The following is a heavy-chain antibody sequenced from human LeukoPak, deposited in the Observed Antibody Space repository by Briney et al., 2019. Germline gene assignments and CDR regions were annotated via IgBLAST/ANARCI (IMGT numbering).Heavy chain of an antibody. D-gene: IGHD4-11*01. J-gene: IGHJ4*02. CDR1: GFTFSNYG. V-gene: IGHV3-30*18. Sequence: GGSLRLSCAASGFTFSNYGMHWVRQASGKGLEWVAVISYDGSNKYYADSVKGRFTISRDNFKNTLYLQMNSLSAEDTAVYYCAKDPGLTTVIMYYFAYWGQGTLVTVSS. CDR3: AKDPGLTTVIMYYFAY. CDR2: ISYDGSNK.